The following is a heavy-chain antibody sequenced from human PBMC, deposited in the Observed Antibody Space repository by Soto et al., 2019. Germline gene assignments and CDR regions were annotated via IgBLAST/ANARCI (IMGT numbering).Heavy chain of an antibody. CDR1: GYAFSSGDYK. J-gene: IGHJ4*02. CDR3: ARVGDYVAFDS. V-gene: IGHV4-30-4*01. CDR2: TYYSGYT. D-gene: IGHD4-17*01. Sequence: QVQLQESCPGLVKPSQTLSLTCTVSGYAFSSGDYKRGWIRQPPGKCLEWLGYTYYSGYTSNTPSLKRRLTLSVVTSNNPFSLTLNSVNAVDFAVYFCARVGDYVAFDSCGQGTLVTVS.